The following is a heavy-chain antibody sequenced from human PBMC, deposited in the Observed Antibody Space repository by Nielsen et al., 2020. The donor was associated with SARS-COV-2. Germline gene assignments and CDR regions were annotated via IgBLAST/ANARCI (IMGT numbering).Heavy chain of an antibody. J-gene: IGHJ5*02. Sequence: ASAKVSCKASGCIFTTYGIVRVRQASRQGLEWMGWISRNNGNTQYAQKFQGRVTMTTDTSTTTAYMELRSLRSDGTAVYYCARAVGDDYVWGSYHPPRVDRWGQGTLVTVSS. D-gene: IGHD3-16*02. CDR2: ISRNNGNT. V-gene: IGHV1-18*04. CDR1: GCIFTTYG. CDR3: ARAVGDDYVWGSYHPPRVDR.